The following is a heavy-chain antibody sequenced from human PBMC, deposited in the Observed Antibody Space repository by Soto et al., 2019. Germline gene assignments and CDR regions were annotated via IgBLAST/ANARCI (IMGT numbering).Heavy chain of an antibody. CDR1: GFTFSAYY. V-gene: IGHV3-11*01. D-gene: IGHD3-3*01. J-gene: IGHJ4*02. CDR2: ISSSGITI. CDR3: ARTHVWSGYFYYFDY. Sequence: QVQLVESGGGLVKPGGSLRLSGAASGFTFSAYYMSWIRQPPGKGLEWVSYISSSGITIYYADSVKGRFTISRDNVKNSLYLQMNSLRAEDTAVYYCARTHVWSGYFYYFDYWGQGTLVTVSS.